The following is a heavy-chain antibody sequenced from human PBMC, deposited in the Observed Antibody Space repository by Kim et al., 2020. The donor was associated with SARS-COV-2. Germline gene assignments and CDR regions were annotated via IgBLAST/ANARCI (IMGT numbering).Heavy chain of an antibody. V-gene: IGHV3-7*03. CDR2: IKPDGSEG. J-gene: IGHJ3*02. Sequence: GGSLRLSCAGSVFTFSRYWMSWVRQAPGKGLEWVANIKPDGSEGHYVDSVKGRFIISRDKAKNSLFLQMNSLRPGDTAIYYCARDLDGGSGGSTGAFDIWGQGTMVTVS. D-gene: IGHD1-26*01. CDR3: ARDLDGGSGGSTGAFDI. CDR1: VFTFSRYW.